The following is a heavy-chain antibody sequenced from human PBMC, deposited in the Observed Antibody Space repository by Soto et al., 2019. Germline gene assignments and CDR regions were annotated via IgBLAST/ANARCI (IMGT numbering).Heavy chain of an antibody. CDR2: VSGSGGST. CDR3: AKDRGESVAVAGPFDY. J-gene: IGHJ4*02. CDR1: GFTFSTYA. Sequence: GGSLRLSCAASGFTFSTYAMSWVRQALGKGLEWASVVSGSGGSTYYAESVKGRFTVSRDNSKNTLSLQMNSLRAEDTAVYYCAKDRGESVAVAGPFDYWGQGTLVTVSS. D-gene: IGHD6-19*01. V-gene: IGHV3-23*01.